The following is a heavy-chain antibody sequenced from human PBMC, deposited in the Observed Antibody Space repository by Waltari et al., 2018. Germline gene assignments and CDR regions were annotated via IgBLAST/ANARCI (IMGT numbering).Heavy chain of an antibody. CDR2: IYAGGDT. CDR3: AKDSLSLSGSYGRH. CDR1: GFAFSSNA. J-gene: IGHJ4*02. D-gene: IGHD1-26*01. Sequence: EVQLLESGGGFVPPGGSLRLACAASGFAFSSNAMCWVRLVPGKGLEWVSVIYAGGDTAYADNVNGRVNISRDKAKNTLYLRMNGLRGEDTGIYYCAKDSLSLSGSYGRHWGLGTRVTVSS. V-gene: IGHV3-23*03.